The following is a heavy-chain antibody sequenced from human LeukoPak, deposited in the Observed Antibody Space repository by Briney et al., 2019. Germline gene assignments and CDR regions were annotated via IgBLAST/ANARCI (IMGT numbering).Heavy chain of an antibody. Sequence: GGSLRLSCAASGFTFSSYEMNWVRQAPGKGLEWVSYISSSGSTIYYADSVKGRFTISRDNAKNSLYLQMNSLRAEDTAVYYCARIEYYYDSSGYCFDYWGQGTLVTVSS. D-gene: IGHD3-22*01. V-gene: IGHV3-48*03. CDR3: ARIEYYYDSSGYCFDY. CDR1: GFTFSSYE. J-gene: IGHJ4*02. CDR2: ISSSGSTI.